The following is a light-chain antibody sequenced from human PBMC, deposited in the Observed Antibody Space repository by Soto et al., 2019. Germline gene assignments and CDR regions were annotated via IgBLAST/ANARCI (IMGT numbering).Light chain of an antibody. J-gene: IGKJ4*01. Sequence: IVMTQSPATLSVSPGERATRSCRASQSVSSNLAWYQQKPGQAPRLLIYGASTRATGIPARFSGSGSGTEFTLTISSLQSEDFAVYYCQQYNNWPLTFGGGTKVDIK. CDR3: QQYNNWPLT. V-gene: IGKV3-15*01. CDR1: QSVSSN. CDR2: GAS.